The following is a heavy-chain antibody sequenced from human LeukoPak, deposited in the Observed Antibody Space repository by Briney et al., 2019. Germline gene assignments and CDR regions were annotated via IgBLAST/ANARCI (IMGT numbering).Heavy chain of an antibody. V-gene: IGHV4-39*01. Sequence: PSETLSLTCTVSGGSISSSSYYWGWIRQPPGKGLEWIGSIYYSGRTYYNPSLKSRVTISVDTSKNQFSLKLSSVTAADTAVYYCARHEVSHSWFGELFTRPLEAFDIWGQGTMVTVSS. J-gene: IGHJ3*02. CDR1: GGSISSSSYY. CDR3: ARHEVSHSWFGELFTRPLEAFDI. CDR2: IYYSGRT. D-gene: IGHD3-10*01.